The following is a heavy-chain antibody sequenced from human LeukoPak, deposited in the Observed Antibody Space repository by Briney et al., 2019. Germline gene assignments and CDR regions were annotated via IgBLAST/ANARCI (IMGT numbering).Heavy chain of an antibody. CDR2: INDGGGGT. CDR3: AKRVPYSSSSVYFDY. D-gene: IGHD6-6*01. CDR1: GFSFSSYG. J-gene: IGHJ4*02. Sequence: GGSLRLSCAASGFSFSSYGMSWVRQAPGKGLEWVSAINDGGGGTYYADSVKGRFTISRDNSENTLFLQMNSLRAEDTAVYYCAKRVPYSSSSVYFDYWGQGTLVTVPS. V-gene: IGHV3-23*01.